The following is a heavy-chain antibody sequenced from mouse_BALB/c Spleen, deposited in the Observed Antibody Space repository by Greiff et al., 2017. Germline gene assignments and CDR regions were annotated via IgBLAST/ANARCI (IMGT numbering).Heavy chain of an antibody. D-gene: IGHD2-4*01. CDR1: GYTFTSYY. V-gene: IGHV1S56*01. J-gene: IGHJ3*01. CDR2: IYPGDGST. Sequence: QVQLQQSGPELVKPGASVKMSCKASGYTFTSYYIHWVKQRPGQGLEWIGWIYPGDGSTKYNEKFKGKTTLTADKSSSTAYMLLSSLTSEDSAILFCARGDYDEGAWFAYWGQGTLVTVSA. CDR3: ARGDYDEGAWFAY.